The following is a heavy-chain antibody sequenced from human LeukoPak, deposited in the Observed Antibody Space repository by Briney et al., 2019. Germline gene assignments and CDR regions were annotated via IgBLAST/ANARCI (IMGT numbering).Heavy chain of an antibody. V-gene: IGHV3-74*01. D-gene: IGHD4-23*01. Sequence: GGSLRLSCAASGFTFSRYWMHWVRQAPGKGLVWVSHINTDGTSSSYADFVKGRFTISRDNSKNTLYLQMNSLRAEDTAVYYCVREPLGDYGGNTDAFDIWGQGTMGTVSS. CDR3: VREPLGDYGGNTDAFDI. CDR2: INTDGTSS. CDR1: GFTFSRYW. J-gene: IGHJ3*02.